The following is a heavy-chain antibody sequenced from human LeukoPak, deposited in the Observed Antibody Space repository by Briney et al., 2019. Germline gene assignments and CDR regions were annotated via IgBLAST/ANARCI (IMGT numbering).Heavy chain of an antibody. V-gene: IGHV5-51*01. CDR2: IYPGDSDT. D-gene: IGHD3-3*01. CDR3: ARLSLQIRFLEWLPDI. Sequence: GESLKISCKGSGYSFTSYWIGWVRQMPGKGLDWMGIIYPGDSDTRYSPSFQGQVTISADKSISTAYLQWSSLKASDTAMYYCARLSLQIRFLEWLPDIWGQGTMVTVSS. J-gene: IGHJ3*02. CDR1: GYSFTSYW.